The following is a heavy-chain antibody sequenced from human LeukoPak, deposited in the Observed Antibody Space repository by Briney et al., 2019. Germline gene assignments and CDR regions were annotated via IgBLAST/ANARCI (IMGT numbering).Heavy chain of an antibody. CDR3: ALIGVVIPPDTYDV. V-gene: IGHV3-30*02. CDR2: IRYDGSDS. J-gene: IGHJ3*01. D-gene: IGHD2-21*01. Sequence: GGSLRLSCSAFGFTFGDYAFHWVRQAPGKGLEWLAFIRYDGSDSYYADSVKGRFTISRDNSKKTLYLQMDSLRTEDTAFYYCALIGVVIPPDTYDVWGQGTLVTVST. CDR1: GFTFGDYA.